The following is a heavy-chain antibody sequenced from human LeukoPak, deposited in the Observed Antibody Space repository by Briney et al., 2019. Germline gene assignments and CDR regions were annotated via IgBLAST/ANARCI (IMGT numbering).Heavy chain of an antibody. CDR2: IKEDGSEK. CDR3: AREYGYYFDS. V-gene: IGHV3-7*01. J-gene: IGHJ4*02. CDR1: GFTFSSYS. Sequence: GGSLRLSCAASGFTFSSYSMTWVRQAPGKGLEWVDNIKEDGSEKYYVDSVTGRFTISRDNAKNLLYLQMNSLRAEDTAVYFCAREYGYYFDSWGQGTLVTVSS. D-gene: IGHD3-22*01.